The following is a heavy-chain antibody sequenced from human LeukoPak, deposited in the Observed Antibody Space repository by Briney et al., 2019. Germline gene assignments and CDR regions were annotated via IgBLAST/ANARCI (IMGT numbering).Heavy chain of an antibody. CDR1: GFTFSDYY. CDR3: ARDRRYSSSSDFYFMDV. V-gene: IGHV3-11*01. J-gene: IGHJ6*03. Sequence: GGSLRLSCAASGFTFSDYYMSWIRQAPGKGLECVSYIGSSDSTIYYADSVKVRFTISRDNAKNTLYLQMNSLRGEDTAVYYCARDRRYSSSSDFYFMDVWGKGTTVTVSS. CDR2: IGSSDSTI. D-gene: IGHD6-6*01.